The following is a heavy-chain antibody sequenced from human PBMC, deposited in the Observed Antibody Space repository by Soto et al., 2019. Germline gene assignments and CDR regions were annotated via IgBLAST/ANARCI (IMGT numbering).Heavy chain of an antibody. D-gene: IGHD3-22*01. CDR3: TKSGDSSAYWY. CDR1: GXTFSNAW. J-gene: IGHJ4*02. CDR2: IKSKTDGGTT. V-gene: IGHV3-15*01. Sequence: LRLSFAASGXTFSNAWMSWVRQAPGKGLEWVGRIKSKTDGGTTDYAAPVKGRFTISRDDSKNTLYLQMNSLKTEDTAVYYCTKSGDSSAYWYWGQGTLVTVSS.